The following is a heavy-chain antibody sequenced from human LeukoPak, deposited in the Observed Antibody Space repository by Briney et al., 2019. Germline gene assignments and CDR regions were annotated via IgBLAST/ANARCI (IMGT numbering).Heavy chain of an antibody. CDR2: INHSGST. J-gene: IGHJ4*02. V-gene: IGHV4-34*01. Sequence: SETLSLTCAVYGGSFSGYYWSWIRQPPGKGLEWIGEINHSGSTNYNPSLKSRVTISVDTSKNQFSLKLSSVTAADTAVYYCARGPPDTVVVPAASRGLSFDYWGQGTLVTVSS. CDR1: GGSFSGYY. D-gene: IGHD2-2*01. CDR3: ARGPPDTVVVPAASRGLSFDY.